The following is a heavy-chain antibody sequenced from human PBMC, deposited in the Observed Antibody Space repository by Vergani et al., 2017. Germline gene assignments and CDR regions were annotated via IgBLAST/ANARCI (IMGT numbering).Heavy chain of an antibody. CDR1: GFTFSSYG. D-gene: IGHD1-26*01. CDR2: ISYDGSNK. CDR3: AKDLHSWSYYSAEYFQH. Sequence: QVQLVESGGGVVQPGRSLRLSCAASGFTFSSYGMHWVRQAPGKGLEWVAVISYDGSNKYYADSVKGRFTISRDNSKNTLYLQMNSLRAEDTAVYYCAKDLHSWSYYSAEYFQHWGQGTLVTVSS. V-gene: IGHV3-30*18. J-gene: IGHJ1*01.